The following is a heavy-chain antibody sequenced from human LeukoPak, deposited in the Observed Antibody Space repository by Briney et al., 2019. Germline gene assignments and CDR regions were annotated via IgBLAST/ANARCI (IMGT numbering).Heavy chain of an antibody. CDR2: ISKDGSKT. CDR1: GFTFSDHV. Sequence: GGSLRLSCAASGFTFSDHVMHWVRQAPGMGLEWVAVISKDGSKTFYAGSVEGRFTFSRDNSEKTLYLQMNYLKPEDTAVYYCAKDEGTIWNSKNDPFDIWGQGTMVTVSS. CDR3: AKDEGTIWNSKNDPFDI. J-gene: IGHJ3*02. D-gene: IGHD1-7*01. V-gene: IGHV3-30*17.